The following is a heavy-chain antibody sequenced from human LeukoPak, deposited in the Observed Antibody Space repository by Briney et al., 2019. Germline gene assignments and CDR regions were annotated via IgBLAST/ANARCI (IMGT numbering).Heavy chain of an antibody. V-gene: IGHV1-69*04. Sequence: SVKVSCKASGYTFTSYGISWVRQAPGQGLEWMGRIIPIFGIANYAQKFQGRVTITADKSTSTAYMELSSLRSEDTAVYYCAREITAMNYYYYGMDVWGQGTTVTVSS. CDR3: AREITAMNYYYYGMDV. J-gene: IGHJ6*02. D-gene: IGHD5-18*01. CDR1: GYTFTSYG. CDR2: IIPIFGIA.